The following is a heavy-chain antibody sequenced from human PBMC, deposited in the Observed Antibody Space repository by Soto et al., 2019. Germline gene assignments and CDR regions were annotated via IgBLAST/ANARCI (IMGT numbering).Heavy chain of an antibody. CDR3: AIGYYYDSSGYLYYYYGMDV. CDR2: IDPSGGST. CDR1: GYTFTSYY. Sequence: ASVKVSCKASGYTFTSYYMHWVRQAPGQGLEWMGIIDPSGGSTSYAQKFQGRVTMTRDTSTSTVYMELSSLRSEDTAVYYCAIGYYYDSSGYLYYYYGMDVWGQGTTVTVSS. D-gene: IGHD3-22*01. V-gene: IGHV1-46*01. J-gene: IGHJ6*02.